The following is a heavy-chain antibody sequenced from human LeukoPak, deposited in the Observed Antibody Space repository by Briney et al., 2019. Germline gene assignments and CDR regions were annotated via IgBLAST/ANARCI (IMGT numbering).Heavy chain of an antibody. CDR3: AKDMFGYYHDSSGYNNYFDY. J-gene: IGHJ4*02. V-gene: IGHV3-23*01. CDR2: ISGSGGST. D-gene: IGHD3-22*01. Sequence: GGSLRLSCAASGFTFSSYAMSWVRRAPGKGLEWVSAISGSGGSTYYADSVKGRFTISRDNSKNTLYLQMNSLRAEGTAVYYCAKDMFGYYHDSSGYNNYFDYWGQGTLVTVSS. CDR1: GFTFSSYA.